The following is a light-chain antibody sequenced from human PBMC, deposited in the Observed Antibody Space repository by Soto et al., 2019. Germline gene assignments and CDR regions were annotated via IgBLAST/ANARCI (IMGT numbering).Light chain of an antibody. Sequence: QLVLTQSTSASASLGASVKLTCILSSGHSRYAIAWHQQQPEKGPRYLMKVNSDGSHSKGDGIPDRFSGSSSGAERYLTISSLQSEDEADYYCQTWGTGTVVFGGGTKLTVL. CDR3: QTWGTGTVV. J-gene: IGLJ2*01. CDR2: VNSDGSH. CDR1: SGHSRYA. V-gene: IGLV4-69*01.